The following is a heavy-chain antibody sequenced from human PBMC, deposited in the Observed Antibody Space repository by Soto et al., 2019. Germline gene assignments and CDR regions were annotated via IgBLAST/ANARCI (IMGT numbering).Heavy chain of an antibody. CDR3: GSVRPSGYVLS. Sequence: QVQLQESGPGLVKPSETLSLTCTVSGGSLISYYWTWIRQSPGKGLEWIGYVYFSGNTNYNPSLKSRVTISIDTSKNQFSLRLASVTAADTAFYYCGSVRPSGYVLSWGQGTLVTVSS. CDR1: GGSLISYY. D-gene: IGHD6-25*01. V-gene: IGHV4-59*01. CDR2: VYFSGNT. J-gene: IGHJ5*02.